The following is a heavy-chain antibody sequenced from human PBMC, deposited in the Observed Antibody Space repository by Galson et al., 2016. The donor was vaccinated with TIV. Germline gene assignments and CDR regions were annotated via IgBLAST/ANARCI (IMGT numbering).Heavy chain of an antibody. CDR1: GFTFSSYS. J-gene: IGHJ4*02. CDR3: ARGRSGYFDY. CDR2: IKQDGSER. D-gene: IGHD3-3*01. V-gene: IGHV3-7*03. Sequence: SLRLSCAASGFTFSSYSMSWVRQAPGKGLEWVTNIKQDGSERYYVDSVKGRFIISRDNAKNSVYLQMNSLRVEDTAVYYCARGRSGYFDYWGRGTLVAVSS.